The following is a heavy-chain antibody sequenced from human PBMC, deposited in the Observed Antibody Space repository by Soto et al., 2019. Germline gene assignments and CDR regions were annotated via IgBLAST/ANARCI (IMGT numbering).Heavy chain of an antibody. D-gene: IGHD3-10*01. V-gene: IGHV4-34*01. Sequence: SETLSLTCSVYGGTFSGYYWSWIRQPPGKGLEWIGEINHSGSTNYNPSLKSRVTISVDTSKNQFSLKLSSVTAADTAVYYCARGATYYYGSGSYYKWPYYGMDVWGQGTTVTVSS. CDR2: INHSGST. CDR1: GGTFSGYY. J-gene: IGHJ6*02. CDR3: ARGATYYYGSGSYYKWPYYGMDV.